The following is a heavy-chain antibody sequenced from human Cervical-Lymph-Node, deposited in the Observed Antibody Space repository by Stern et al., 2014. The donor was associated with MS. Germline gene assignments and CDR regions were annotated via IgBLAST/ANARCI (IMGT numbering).Heavy chain of an antibody. CDR1: GASITTNH. CDR3: ASCDGYSFAS. CDR2: VHYTGST. V-gene: IGHV4-59*08. J-gene: IGHJ4*02. Sequence: QVQLVQSGPGLVKPSETLSLTCVVSGASITTNHWSWIRQSPGKGLEWIGNVHYTGSTTYNPALQSRVTTPIAPPPKQFPLSLSSVTAADTAVYFCASCDGYSFASWGQGTLVTVSS. D-gene: IGHD4-17*01.